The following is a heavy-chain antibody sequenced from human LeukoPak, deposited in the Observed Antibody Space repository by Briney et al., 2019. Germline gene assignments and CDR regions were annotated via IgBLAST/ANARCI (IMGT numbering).Heavy chain of an antibody. D-gene: IGHD6-6*01. J-gene: IGHJ4*02. V-gene: IGHV1-18*01. CDR3: ANTYSSSEDFDY. CDR2: ISAYNGNT. Sequence: ASVNVSCKASGYTFTSYGISWVRQAPGQGLEWMGWISAYNGNTNYAQKLQGRVTMTTDTSTSTAYMELRSLRSDDTAVYYCANTYSSSEDFDYWGQGTLVTVSS. CDR1: GYTFTSYG.